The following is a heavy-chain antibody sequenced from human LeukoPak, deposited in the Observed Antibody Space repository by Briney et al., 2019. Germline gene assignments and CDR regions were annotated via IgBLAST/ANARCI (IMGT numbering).Heavy chain of an antibody. D-gene: IGHD3-10*01. CDR2: ISSSSRYI. J-gene: IGHJ4*02. CDR3: AGLYGSGSYNY. V-gene: IGHV3-21*01. Sequence: GGSLRLSCAASGFTFSSYSMNWVRQAPGKGLEWVSSISSSSRYIYYADSVKGRFTISRDNAKNSLYLQMNSLRAEDTAVYYCAGLYGSGSYNYWGQGTLVTVSS. CDR1: GFTFSSYS.